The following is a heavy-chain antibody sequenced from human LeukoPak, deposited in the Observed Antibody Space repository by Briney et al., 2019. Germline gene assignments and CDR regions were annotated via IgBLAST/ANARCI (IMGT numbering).Heavy chain of an antibody. CDR3: ARHVRYDILTGYPNSYYYYGMDV. Sequence: SETLSLTCAVYGGSFSGYYWSWIRQPPGKGLEWIGYIYYSGSTNYNPSLKSRVTISVDTSKNQFSLKLSSVTAADTAVYYCARHVRYDILTGYPNSYYYYGMDVWGQGTTVTVSS. CDR1: GGSFSGYY. J-gene: IGHJ6*02. D-gene: IGHD3-9*01. CDR2: IYYSGST. V-gene: IGHV4-59*08.